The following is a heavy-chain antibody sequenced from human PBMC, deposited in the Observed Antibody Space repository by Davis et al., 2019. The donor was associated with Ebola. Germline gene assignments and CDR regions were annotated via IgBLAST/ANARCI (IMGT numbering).Heavy chain of an antibody. D-gene: IGHD3-22*01. J-gene: IGHJ3*02. Sequence: GSLRLSCTVSGGSISSYYWSWIRQPPGKGLEWIGYIYYSGSTTYNPSLKSRVTISVDTSKSQFSLKLSSVTAADTAVYYCARDLYYYDSSGYYGRGAFDIWGQGTMVTVSS. CDR3: ARDLYYYDSSGYYGRGAFDI. CDR1: GGSISSYY. V-gene: IGHV4-59*12. CDR2: IYYSGST.